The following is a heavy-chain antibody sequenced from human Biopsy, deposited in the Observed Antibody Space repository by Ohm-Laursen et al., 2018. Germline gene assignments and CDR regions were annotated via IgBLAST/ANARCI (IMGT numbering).Heavy chain of an antibody. CDR1: GPTFSSYS. Sequence: SLRLSCTASGPTFSSYSMHWVRQAPGTGLERVSSVSSCCNFIYYGDSVKGRFTISRENAKNSLYLQMNSLRAGDTAVYYYARVLLPAAAVHYGMDVWGQGTTVTVSS. J-gene: IGHJ6*02. V-gene: IGHV3-21*01. D-gene: IGHD2-2*01. CDR3: ARVLLPAAAVHYGMDV. CDR2: VSSCCNFI.